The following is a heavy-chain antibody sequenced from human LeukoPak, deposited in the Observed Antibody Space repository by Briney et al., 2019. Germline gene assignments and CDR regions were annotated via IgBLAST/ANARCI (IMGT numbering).Heavy chain of an antibody. CDR3: ARDFTDSGSSLVYYYYYYMDV. Sequence: PSETLSLTCTVSGGSINNYYWSWIRQPAGKGLEWIGRIYTSGSTNYNPSLKSRVTMSVDTSKKQFSLKMSSVTAADTAVYYCARDFTDSGSSLVYYYYYYMDVWGKGTTVTVSS. CDR2: IYTSGST. D-gene: IGHD1-26*01. V-gene: IGHV4-4*07. J-gene: IGHJ6*03. CDR1: GGSINNYY.